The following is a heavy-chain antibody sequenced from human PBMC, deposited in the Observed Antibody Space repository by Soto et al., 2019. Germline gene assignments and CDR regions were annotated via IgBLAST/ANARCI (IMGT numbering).Heavy chain of an antibody. D-gene: IGHD2-15*01. Sequence: QVQLGQSGAEVKKPGASVKVSFKASGYTFTSYAMHWVRQAPGQRLEWMGWINAGNGNTKYSQKFQGRVTITRDTSASTAYMELSSLRSEDTAVYYCARGPGGPDGPGDYWGQGTLVTVSS. CDR2: INAGNGNT. V-gene: IGHV1-3*01. CDR1: GYTFTSYA. CDR3: ARGPGGPDGPGDY. J-gene: IGHJ4*02.